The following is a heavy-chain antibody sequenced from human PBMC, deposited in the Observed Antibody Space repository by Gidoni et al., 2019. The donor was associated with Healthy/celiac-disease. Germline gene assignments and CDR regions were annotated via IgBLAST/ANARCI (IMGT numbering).Heavy chain of an antibody. D-gene: IGHD3-3*01. J-gene: IGHJ5*02. CDR1: GFTFSSYA. CDR2: ISGSGGST. CDR3: AKDPDYDFWSGNGLVGDNWFDP. Sequence: EVQLLESGGGLVQPGGSLRLSCAASGFTFSSYAMSWGRQAPGKGLEWVSAISGSGGSTYYADSVKGRFTISRDNSKNTLYLQMNSLRAEDTAVYYCAKDPDYDFWSGNGLVGDNWFDPWGQGTLVTVSS. V-gene: IGHV3-23*01.